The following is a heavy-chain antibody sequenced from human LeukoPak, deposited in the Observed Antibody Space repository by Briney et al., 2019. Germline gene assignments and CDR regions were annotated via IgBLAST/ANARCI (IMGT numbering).Heavy chain of an antibody. CDR1: GGSISSGSYY. J-gene: IGHJ4*02. D-gene: IGHD5-12*01. V-gene: IGHV4-61*01. Sequence: SQTLSLTCTVSGGSISSGSYYWSWIRQPPGKGLERIGYIYYSGSSNYNPSLKSRVTISVDTSKNQFSLKLRSVTAADTAVYYCARVSGYDWESLYDYWGQGTLVTVSS. CDR3: ARVSGYDWESLYDY. CDR2: IYYSGSS.